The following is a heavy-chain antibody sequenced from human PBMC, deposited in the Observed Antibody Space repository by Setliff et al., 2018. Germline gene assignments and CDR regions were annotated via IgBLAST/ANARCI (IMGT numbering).Heavy chain of an antibody. Sequence: GGSLRLSCAVSGFTFSDHYMDWVRQAPGKGLEWVSSISSSGDYVYYADSVMGRFTISRDNAKNSLFLQMNSLKAEDTAMYYCARDWAFPGSLDFWGQGTLVTVSS. J-gene: IGHJ4*02. V-gene: IGHV3-21*01. D-gene: IGHD3-10*01. CDR3: ARDWAFPGSLDF. CDR1: GFTFSDHY. CDR2: ISSSGDYV.